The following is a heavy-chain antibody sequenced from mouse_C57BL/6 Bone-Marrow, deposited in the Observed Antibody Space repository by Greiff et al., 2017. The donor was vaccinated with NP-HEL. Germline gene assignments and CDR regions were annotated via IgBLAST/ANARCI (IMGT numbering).Heavy chain of an antibody. Sequence: VQLQQSGAELVRPGASVKLSCTASGFNFKDDYMHWVKQRPEQGLEWIGWIDPENGDTEYASKFQGKATITADTSSNTAYLQLSSLTSEDTAVYYCTWGIKAWFAYWGQGTLVTVSA. CDR3: TWGIKAWFAY. V-gene: IGHV14-4*01. D-gene: IGHD2-4*01. CDR2: IDPENGDT. CDR1: GFNFKDDY. J-gene: IGHJ3*01.